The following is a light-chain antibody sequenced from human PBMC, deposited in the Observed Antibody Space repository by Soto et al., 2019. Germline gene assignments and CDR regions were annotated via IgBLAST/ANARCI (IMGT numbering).Light chain of an antibody. CDR3: QQYSGSHT. V-gene: IGKV3-20*01. Sequence: ETVSTQSPATLSLSPGESTTLSCRASQSVTTYLAWYQQKPGQAPRLLIYGVSTRANGIPVRFSGSGSGTDFTLTIRELEHEDFAVYYCQQYSGSHTFGQGTRLEIK. J-gene: IGKJ5*01. CDR2: GVS. CDR1: QSVTTY.